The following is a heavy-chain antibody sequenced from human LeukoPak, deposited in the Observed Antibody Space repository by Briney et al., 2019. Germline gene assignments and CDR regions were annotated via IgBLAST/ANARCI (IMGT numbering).Heavy chain of an antibody. CDR1: GGSISSSNW. CDR2: IYHSGST. V-gene: IGHV4-4*02. CDR3: ARVVSYSSGWYHNYYMDV. D-gene: IGHD6-19*01. J-gene: IGHJ6*03. Sequence: PSETLSLTCAVSGGSISSSNWWSWVRQPPGKGLEWIGEIYHSGSTNYNPSLKSRVTISVDKSKNQFSLKLSSVTAADTAVYYCARVVSYSSGWYHNYYMDVWGKGTTVTVSS.